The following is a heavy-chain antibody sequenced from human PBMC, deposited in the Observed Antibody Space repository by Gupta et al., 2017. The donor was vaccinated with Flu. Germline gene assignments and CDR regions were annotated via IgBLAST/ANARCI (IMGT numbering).Heavy chain of an antibody. CDR3: ARGRTRRGLEWLSRNDGMDV. CDR1: GGSFSGYS. V-gene: IGHV4-34*01. D-gene: IGHD3-3*01. J-gene: IGHJ6*02. CDR2: INHRGST. Sequence: QVQLQQWGAGLLTPSETLSLTCAVYGGSFSGYSWSWIRQPPGKGLEWIGEINHRGSTNYNPSLQSRVTISGDTSKNQFSLKLSSVTAADKAVYYCARGRTRRGLEWLSRNDGMDVWGQGPTGTV.